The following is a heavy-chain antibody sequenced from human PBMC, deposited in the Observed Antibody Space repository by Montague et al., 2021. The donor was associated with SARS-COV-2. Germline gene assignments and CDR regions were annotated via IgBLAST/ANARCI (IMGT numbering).Heavy chain of an antibody. D-gene: IGHD3-22*01. CDR1: GDSISTYY. CDR3: AKGGATYYYDTSGYVNAFDT. CDR2: IYNNGYT. Sequence: SETLSLTCTVSGDSISTYYWSWIRQPPGKGLEWIGYIYNNGYTNYNPSLKSRVTISVDTSKNQFSLRLSSVTAADTAVYFCAKGGATYYYDTSGYVNAFDTWGQGTMVTVSS. J-gene: IGHJ3*02. V-gene: IGHV4-59*01.